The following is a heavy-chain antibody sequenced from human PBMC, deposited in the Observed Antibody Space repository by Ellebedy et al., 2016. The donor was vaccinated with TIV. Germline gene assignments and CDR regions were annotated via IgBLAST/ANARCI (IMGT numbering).Heavy chain of an antibody. D-gene: IGHD5-24*01. V-gene: IGHV3-23*01. CDR1: GFTFSSYA. Sequence: PGGSLRLSCAASGFTFSSYAMSWVRQAPGKGLEWVSSISGSSDRTYYADSVKGRFTISRDNPKNTLYLQMNSVRVEDTAVYYCAKSLWRDGYIGDYWGQGTLVTVSS. CDR2: ISGSSDRT. CDR3: AKSLWRDGYIGDY. J-gene: IGHJ4*02.